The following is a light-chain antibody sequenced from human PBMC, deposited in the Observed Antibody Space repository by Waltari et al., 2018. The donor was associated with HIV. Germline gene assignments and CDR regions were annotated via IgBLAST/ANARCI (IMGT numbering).Light chain of an antibody. V-gene: IGLV1-44*01. CDR1: PSTIGGNS. Sequence: SLLTQPPSVSGAPGQRVNISCSGGPSTIGGNSVNWYRQLPGTAPILLIYNNDQRPSSVPVRCSGSKSATSASLVISGLQSDDEADYYCATWDDTMSVVFGGGTRLTVL. CDR3: ATWDDTMSVV. J-gene: IGLJ2*01. CDR2: NND.